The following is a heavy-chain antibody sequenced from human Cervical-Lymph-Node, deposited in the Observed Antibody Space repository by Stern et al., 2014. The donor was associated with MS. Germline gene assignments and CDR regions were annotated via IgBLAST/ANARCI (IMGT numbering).Heavy chain of an antibody. CDR3: ARGGGAYSY. V-gene: IGHV3-53*01. J-gene: IGHJ4*02. CDR1: GFNVSDNY. Sequence: EVQLVESGGGFIQPGGSLRLSCEVSGFNVSDNYMSWVRQAPGKGLEWVSVIYIDGTTYYADSMKARFPFPRDISKNTLFLQMNSLTAEDTPFYSCARGGGAYSYWGQGTLVTVSS. D-gene: IGHD1-26*01. CDR2: IYIDGTT.